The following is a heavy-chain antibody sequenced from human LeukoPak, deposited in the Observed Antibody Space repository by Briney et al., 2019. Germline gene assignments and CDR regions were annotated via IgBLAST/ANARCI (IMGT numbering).Heavy chain of an antibody. Sequence: GGSLRLSCAASGFTFSSYWMSWVRQAPGKGLEWVDNIKQDGSEKYYVDSVKGRFTISRDNAKNSLYLQMNSLRAEDTAVYYCARRLYSSGVGFFDYWGQGTLVTVSS. D-gene: IGHD6-19*01. CDR2: IKQDGSEK. CDR1: GFTFSSYW. V-gene: IGHV3-7*01. CDR3: ARRLYSSGVGFFDY. J-gene: IGHJ4*02.